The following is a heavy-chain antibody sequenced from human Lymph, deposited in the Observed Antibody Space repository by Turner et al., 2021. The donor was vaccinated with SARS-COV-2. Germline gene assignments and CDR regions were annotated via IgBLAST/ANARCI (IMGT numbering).Heavy chain of an antibody. CDR1: GASISRYY. D-gene: IGHD3-16*01. CDR2: NYAGGMT. CDR3: ARRRYDDNPDEY. Sequence: QVRLQCSVPGLVKPSETRSLTCRLSGASISRYYGAWSRRPPGKGLEWMSDNYAGGMTDYITTPKSRVTMSVDTYNNQLTLNQRSATDGNTAVYYCARRRYDDNPDEYWGQGVLVTVTP. V-gene: IGHV4-4*09. J-gene: IGHJ4*02.